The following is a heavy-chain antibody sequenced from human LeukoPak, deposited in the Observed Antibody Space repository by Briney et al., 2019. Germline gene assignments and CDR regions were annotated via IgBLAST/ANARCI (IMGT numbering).Heavy chain of an antibody. CDR1: GFTFSSYA. CDR3: ASTGYSSGSEYFQH. V-gene: IGHV3-66*01. J-gene: IGHJ1*01. Sequence: GGSLRLSCAASGFTFSSYAMSWVRQAPGKGLEWVSVIYSGGSTYYADSVKGRFTISRDNSKNTLFLQMNSLRAEDTAVYYCASTGYSSGSEYFQHWGQGTLVTVSS. D-gene: IGHD6-19*01. CDR2: IYSGGST.